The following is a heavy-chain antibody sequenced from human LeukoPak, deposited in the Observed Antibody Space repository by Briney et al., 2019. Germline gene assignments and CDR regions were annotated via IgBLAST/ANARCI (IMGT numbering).Heavy chain of an antibody. CDR2: IYTSGST. Sequence: PSEALSLTCTVSGGSISSFYWSWIRQPAGKGLEWIGRIYTSGSTKYNPSLKSRITMSVDTSKNQFSLKLSSVTAADTAVYYCARGWGNKILTGYYNFDYWGQGTLVTVSS. CDR1: GGSISSFY. CDR3: ARGWGNKILTGYYNFDY. J-gene: IGHJ4*02. V-gene: IGHV4-4*07. D-gene: IGHD3-9*01.